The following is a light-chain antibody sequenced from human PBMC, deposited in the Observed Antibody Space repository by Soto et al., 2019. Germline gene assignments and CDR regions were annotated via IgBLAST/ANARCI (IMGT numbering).Light chain of an antibody. CDR1: QSVSSN. CDR2: GAS. CDR3: QQYNNWPLTWT. J-gene: IGKJ1*01. Sequence: EIVMTQSPATLSVSPGERATHSCRASQSVSSNLAWYQQKPGQAPRLLIYGASTRATGIPARFSGSGSGTEFTLTISSLQSEDFAVYYCQQYNNWPLTWTFGQGTKVEIK. V-gene: IGKV3-15*01.